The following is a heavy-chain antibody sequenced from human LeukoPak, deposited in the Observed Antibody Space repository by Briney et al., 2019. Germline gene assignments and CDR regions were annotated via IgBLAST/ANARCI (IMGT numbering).Heavy chain of an antibody. J-gene: IGHJ6*02. D-gene: IGHD2/OR15-2a*01. CDR2: IYYSGST. CDR3: ARGSLERITRYYYYGMDV. CDR1: GGSISGSSYY. V-gene: IGHV4-39*02. Sequence: SETLSLTCTVSGGSISGSSYYWGWIRQPPGKGLEWIGSIYYSGSTYYNPSLKSRVTISVDTSKNQFSLKLNSVTATDTAVYYCARGSLERITRYYYYGMDVWGQGTTVTVSS.